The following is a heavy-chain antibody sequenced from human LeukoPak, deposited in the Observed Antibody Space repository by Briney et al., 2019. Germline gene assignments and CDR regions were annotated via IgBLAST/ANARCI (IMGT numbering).Heavy chain of an antibody. J-gene: IGHJ5*02. D-gene: IGHD1-26*01. CDR1: GGSISSYY. CDR2: IYTSGST. V-gene: IGHV4-4*07. Sequence: SETLSLTCTVSGGSISSYYWSWIRQPAGKGLEWIGRIYTSGSTNYNPSLKSRVTILVDASKNQFSLKLSSVTAADTAEYYCARGQWEPRFDPWGQGTLVIVSS. CDR3: ARGQWEPRFDP.